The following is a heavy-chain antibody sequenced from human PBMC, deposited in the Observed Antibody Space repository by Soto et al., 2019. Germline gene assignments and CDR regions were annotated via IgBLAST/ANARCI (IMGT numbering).Heavy chain of an antibody. CDR2: INSDGSST. CDR3: ARDELYYNDISGRPLNAFDV. CDR1: GFTFSSYW. V-gene: IGHV3-74*01. Sequence: GGSLRLSCAASGFTFSSYWMHWVRQAPGKGLVWVSRINSDGSSTSYADSVKGRFTISRDNAKNSLYLQMNSLRAEDTAVYYCARDELYYNDISGRPLNAFDVWGQGTMVTVSS. J-gene: IGHJ3*01. D-gene: IGHD3-22*01.